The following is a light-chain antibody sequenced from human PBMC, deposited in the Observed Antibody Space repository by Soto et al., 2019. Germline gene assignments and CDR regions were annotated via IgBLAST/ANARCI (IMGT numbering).Light chain of an antibody. CDR1: QSVSSSC. CDR3: QQYGNSPPWT. V-gene: IGKV3-20*01. J-gene: IGKJ1*01. Sequence: EIVLTQSPGTLSLSPGERATLSCRASQSVSSSCLAWYQQKPGQAPRLLIYGASSRATGIPDRFSGSGSGTDFTLTISRLEPEDFAVYYCQQYGNSPPWTFGQGTKVEIK. CDR2: GAS.